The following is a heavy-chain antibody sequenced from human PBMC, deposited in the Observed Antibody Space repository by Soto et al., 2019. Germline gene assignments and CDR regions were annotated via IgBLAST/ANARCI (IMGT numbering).Heavy chain of an antibody. V-gene: IGHV3-23*01. CDR2: ISGSGGST. CDR1: GFTFSSYA. Sequence: GGSLRLSCAASGFTFSSYAMSWVRQAPGKGLEWVSAISGSGGSTYYADSVKGRFTISRDNAKNSPYLQMNSLRDDDTAVYYCARGRGYCGGTNCYLDYWGQGALVTVSS. J-gene: IGHJ4*02. D-gene: IGHD2-21*01. CDR3: ARGRGYCGGTNCYLDY.